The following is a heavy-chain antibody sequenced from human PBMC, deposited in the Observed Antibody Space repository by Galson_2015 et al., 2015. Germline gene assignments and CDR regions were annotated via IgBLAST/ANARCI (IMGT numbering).Heavy chain of an antibody. CDR1: GFTFSSYA. V-gene: IGHV3-30-3*01. CDR2: ISYDGSNK. CDR3: ARAPLRDYGDYLDY. D-gene: IGHD4-17*01. J-gene: IGHJ4*02. Sequence: SLRLSCAASGFTFSSYAMHWVRQAPGKGLEWVAVISYDGSNKYYADSVKGRFTISRDNSKNTLYLQMNSLRAEDKAVYYCARAPLRDYGDYLDYWGQGALVTVSS.